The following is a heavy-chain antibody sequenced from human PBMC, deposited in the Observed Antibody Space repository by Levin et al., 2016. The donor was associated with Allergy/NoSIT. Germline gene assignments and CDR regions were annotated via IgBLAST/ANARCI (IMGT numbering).Heavy chain of an antibody. V-gene: IGHV3-23*01. CDR3: AKDLRDSSHAFDS. CDR2: ISGITSAT. D-gene: IGHD3-22*01. Sequence: GESLKISCAASGFTFSSSTMGWVRQTPGKGLEWVSTISGITSATYYSDAVKGRFTISRDNFKDTLYLQMNSLRAEDTAVYFCAKDLRDSSHAFDSWGQGILVTVSS. CDR1: GFTFSSST. J-gene: IGHJ4*02.